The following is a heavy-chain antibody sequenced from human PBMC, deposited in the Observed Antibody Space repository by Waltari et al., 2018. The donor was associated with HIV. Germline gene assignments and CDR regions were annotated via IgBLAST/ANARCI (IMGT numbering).Heavy chain of an antibody. Sequence: QLQLQESGPGLVKPSETLSLTCTVSVGSISSSSYYWGWIRQPPGKGLEWIGSIYYSGSTYYNPSLKSRVTISVDTSKNQFSLKLSSVTAADTAVYYCARTYCSGGSCYSNYFHYWGQGTLVTVSS. J-gene: IGHJ4*02. CDR2: IYYSGST. CDR1: VGSISSSSYY. V-gene: IGHV4-39*07. D-gene: IGHD2-15*01. CDR3: ARTYCSGGSCYSNYFHY.